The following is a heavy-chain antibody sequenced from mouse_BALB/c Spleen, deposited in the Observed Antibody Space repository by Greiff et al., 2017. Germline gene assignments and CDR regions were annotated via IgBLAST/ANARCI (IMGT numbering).Heavy chain of an antibody. CDR2: IWTGGGT. CDR1: GFSLTSYD. J-gene: IGHJ3*01. Sequence: QVQLKESGPGLVAPSQSLSITCTVSGFSLTSYDISWIRQPPGKGLEWLGVIWTGGGTNYNSAFMSRLSISKDNSKSQVFLKMNSLQTDDTAIYYCVRRNGSSPWFAYWGQGTLVTVSA. CDR3: VRRNGSSPWFAY. D-gene: IGHD1-1*01. V-gene: IGHV2-9-2*01.